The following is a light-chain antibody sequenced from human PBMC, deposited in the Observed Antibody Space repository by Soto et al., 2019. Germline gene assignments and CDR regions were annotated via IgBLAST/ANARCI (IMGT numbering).Light chain of an antibody. CDR2: EVS. CDR1: NSDVGAYDY. Sequence: HSALTQPASVSASPGQSITISCTGTNSDVGAYDYVSWYQQHPGKAPKLIIYEVSHRASGISNRFSASKSGNTASLTISGLQAEDEASYYCCSFTSISTRIFGGGTKLTVL. J-gene: IGLJ2*01. CDR3: CSFTSISTRI. V-gene: IGLV2-14*01.